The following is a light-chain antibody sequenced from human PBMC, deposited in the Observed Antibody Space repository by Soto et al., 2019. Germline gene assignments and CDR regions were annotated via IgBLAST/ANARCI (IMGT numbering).Light chain of an antibody. CDR1: QSISTY. CDR2: AAS. V-gene: IGKV1-39*01. J-gene: IGKJ3*01. CDR3: QQSYSNTFT. Sequence: IQLTQSPSYLSASVGDRFAITCRASQSISTYLNWYQQKAGKAPKVMIHAASSLQSGVPSRFSGSGSGTDFTLTISSLQTEDFGTYYCQQSYSNTFTFAPGTKVDIK.